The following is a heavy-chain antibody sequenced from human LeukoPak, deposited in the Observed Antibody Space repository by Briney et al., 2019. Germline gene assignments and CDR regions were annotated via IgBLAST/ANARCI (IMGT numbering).Heavy chain of an antibody. J-gene: IGHJ6*03. CDR3: ARVVDPGGYYYFYYMDV. Sequence: AGGSLRLSCAASGFTFSSYWMSWVRQAPGKGLEWVANIKQDGSEKYYVDSVKGRFTISRDNAKNSLYLQMNSLRAEDTAAYYCARVVDPGGYYYFYYMDVWGKGTTVTVSS. V-gene: IGHV3-7*01. D-gene: IGHD3-16*01. CDR1: GFTFSSYW. CDR2: IKQDGSEK.